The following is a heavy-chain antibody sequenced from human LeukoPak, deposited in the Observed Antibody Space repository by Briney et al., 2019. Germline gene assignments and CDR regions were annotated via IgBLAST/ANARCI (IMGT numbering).Heavy chain of an antibody. CDR2: INPNSGGT. D-gene: IGHD6-13*01. V-gene: IGHV1-2*02. J-gene: IGHJ6*03. Sequence: ASVKVSCKASGYTFTGYYTHWVRQAPGQGLEWMGWINPNSGGTNYAQKFQGRVTMTRDTSISTAYMELSRLRSDDTAVYYCARDRIAAAGISGYYYYYMDVWGKGTTVTVSS. CDR1: GYTFTGYY. CDR3: ARDRIAAAGISGYYYYYMDV.